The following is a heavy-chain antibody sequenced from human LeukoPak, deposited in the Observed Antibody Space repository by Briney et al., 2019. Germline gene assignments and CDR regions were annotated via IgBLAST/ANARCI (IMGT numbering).Heavy chain of an antibody. CDR2: INPICGGT. V-gene: IGHV1-2*02. J-gene: IGHJ3*02. CDR1: GYTFTGYY. D-gene: IGHD2-15*01. Sequence: ASVNVSCKACGYTFTGYYMHWVRQASGQGLEWMGWINPICGGTNYAQKLQGRVTMSRDTSISTAYMEMSRLRSDDTPLYYSARDSYMGVTLLPFHAIDISGQRTMGTASS. CDR3: ARDSYMGVTLLPFHAIDI.